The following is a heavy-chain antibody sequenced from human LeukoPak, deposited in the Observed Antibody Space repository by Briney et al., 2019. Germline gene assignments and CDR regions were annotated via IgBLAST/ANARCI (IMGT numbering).Heavy chain of an antibody. V-gene: IGHV1-8*01. Sequence: VASVKVSCTASGYTFTSYDISWVRQAPGQGLEWTGGMNPNSGKTGYAQKFQGRVTMTRNTSISTAYMELSSLRSEDTAVSFCASAPNSLGGAWYGYYYYYMDVWGKGATVTVSS. D-gene: IGHD6-19*01. CDR1: GYTFTSYD. CDR3: ASAPNSLGGAWYGYYYYYMDV. CDR2: MNPNSGKT. J-gene: IGHJ6*03.